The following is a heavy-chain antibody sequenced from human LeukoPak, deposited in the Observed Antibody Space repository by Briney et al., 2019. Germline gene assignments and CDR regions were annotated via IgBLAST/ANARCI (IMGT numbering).Heavy chain of an antibody. D-gene: IGHD2-2*01. Sequence: GGSLRLSGAASGFTFSSYSMNWVRQAPGKGLDWVSSITRSGYIYYADSVKGRFTISRDTAKNSLYLQMNSLRVEDTAVYYCARDPPYCSSSSCYVDFWGQGTLVTVSS. CDR1: GFTFSSYS. V-gene: IGHV3-21*01. CDR2: ITRSGYI. CDR3: ARDPPYCSSSSCYVDF. J-gene: IGHJ4*02.